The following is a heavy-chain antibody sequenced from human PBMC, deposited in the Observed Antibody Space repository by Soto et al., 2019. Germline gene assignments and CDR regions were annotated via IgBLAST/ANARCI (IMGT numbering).Heavy chain of an antibody. Sequence: PGGSLRLSCAASGFTFSSYWMSWVRQAPGKGLEWVANIKQDGSEKYYVDSVKGRFTISRDNAKNSLYLQMNSLRAEDTAVYYCASLGDYIWGSYRALSPFDYWGQGTLVTVSS. CDR3: ASLGDYIWGSYRALSPFDY. CDR1: GFTFSSYW. V-gene: IGHV3-7*01. D-gene: IGHD3-16*02. CDR2: IKQDGSEK. J-gene: IGHJ4*02.